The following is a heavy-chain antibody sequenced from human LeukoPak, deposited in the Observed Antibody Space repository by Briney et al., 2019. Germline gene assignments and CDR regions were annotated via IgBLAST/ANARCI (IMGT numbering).Heavy chain of an antibody. J-gene: IGHJ6*04. Sequence: GGSPRLSCAASGFTFSSYEMNWVRQAPGKGLEWVSYISSSGSTIYYADSVKGRFTISRDNAKNSLYLQMNSLRAEDTAVYYCAELGITMIGVVWGKGTTVTISS. V-gene: IGHV3-48*03. CDR3: AELGITMIGVV. CDR2: ISSSGSTI. D-gene: IGHD3-10*02. CDR1: GFTFSSYE.